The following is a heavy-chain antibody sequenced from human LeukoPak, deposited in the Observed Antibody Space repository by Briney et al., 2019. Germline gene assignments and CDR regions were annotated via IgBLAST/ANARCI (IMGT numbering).Heavy chain of an antibody. J-gene: IGHJ4*02. CDR3: ARSSSVTIPGYYFDY. CDR2: ISGSGGST. V-gene: IGHV3-23*01. D-gene: IGHD2-21*01. CDR1: GFTFSSYS. Sequence: PGGSLRLSCAASGFTFSSYSMNWVRQAPGKGLEWVSAISGSGGSTYYADSVKGRFTISRDNSKNTLYLQMNSLRSDDTAVYYCARSSSVTIPGYYFDYWGQGTLVTVSS.